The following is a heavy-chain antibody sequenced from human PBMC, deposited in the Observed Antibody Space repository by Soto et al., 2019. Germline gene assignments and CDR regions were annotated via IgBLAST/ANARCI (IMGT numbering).Heavy chain of an antibody. CDR2: ISYDGSNK. CDR1: GFTFSSYA. D-gene: IGHD3-22*01. V-gene: IGHV3-30-3*01. Sequence: GGSLRLSCAASGFTFSSYAMHWVRQAPGKGLEWVAVISYDGSNKYYADSVKGRFTISRDNSKNTLYLQMNSLRAEDTAVYYCARDRAFWYYDSSGYRAEYFQHWGQGT. CDR3: ARDRAFWYYDSSGYRAEYFQH. J-gene: IGHJ1*01.